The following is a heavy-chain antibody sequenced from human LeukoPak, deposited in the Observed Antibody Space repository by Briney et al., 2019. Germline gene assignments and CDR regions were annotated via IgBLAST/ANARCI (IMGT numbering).Heavy chain of an antibody. D-gene: IGHD3-22*01. CDR1: GFTFSSYS. CDR2: ISSSSSYI. CDR3: ARERRTGYYYDSSGYSDDAFDI. J-gene: IGHJ3*02. Sequence: PGGSLRLSCAASGFTFSSYSMNWVRQAPGKGLEWVSSISSSSSYIYYADSVKGRFTISRDNAKNSLYLQMNSLRAEDTAVYYCARERRTGYYYDSSGYSDDAFDIWGQGAMVTVSS. V-gene: IGHV3-21*01.